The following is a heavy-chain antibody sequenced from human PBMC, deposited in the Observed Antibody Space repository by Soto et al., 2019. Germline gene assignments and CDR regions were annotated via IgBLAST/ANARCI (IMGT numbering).Heavy chain of an antibody. Sequence: QVKLVESGGGVVLPGGSLRLSCEASGFTFNSYGMYWVRQAPGKGLDWVSHILYDGTKTYYADSVQGRFTISKDNSRNALYLQMDRMRLEDTAVYFCVKGLAHMADHWGQGTLVIVSS. V-gene: IGHV3-30*18. CDR3: VKGLAHMADH. J-gene: IGHJ4*02. CDR2: ILYDGTKT. CDR1: GFTFNSYG.